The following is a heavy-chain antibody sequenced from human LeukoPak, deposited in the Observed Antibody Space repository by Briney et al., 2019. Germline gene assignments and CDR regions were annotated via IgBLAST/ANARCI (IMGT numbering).Heavy chain of an antibody. CDR3: AKYKVAVPGAFDH. CDR1: GFAFDDYT. CDR2: ISVSGDDT. J-gene: IGHJ5*02. D-gene: IGHD1-1*01. V-gene: IGHV3-23*01. Sequence: GGSLRLSCAASGFAFDDYTVHWVRQTPGKGLEWVSAISVSGDDTYYADSVKGRFTISRDNSKNTLYLQMNSLRAGDTAVYYCAKYKVAVPGAFDHWGQGTLVTVSS.